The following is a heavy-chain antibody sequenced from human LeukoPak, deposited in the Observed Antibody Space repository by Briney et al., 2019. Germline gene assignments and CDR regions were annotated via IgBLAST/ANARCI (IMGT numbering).Heavy chain of an antibody. Sequence: GGSLRLSCAASGFTFSNYAMHWVRQAPGKGLEWVAFIRYNGNDKYYADSVKGRFTISRDNSKNTLYLQMNSLRAEDTAVYYCAKDQRGGDYLGRDPFDIWGRGTMVTVSS. J-gene: IGHJ3*02. CDR3: AKDQRGGDYLGRDPFDI. CDR1: GFTFSNYA. D-gene: IGHD4-17*01. V-gene: IGHV3-30*02. CDR2: IRYNGNDK.